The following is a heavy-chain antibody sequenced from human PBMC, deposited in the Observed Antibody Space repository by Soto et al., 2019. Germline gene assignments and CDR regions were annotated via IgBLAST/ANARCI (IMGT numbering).Heavy chain of an antibody. Sequence: GASVKVSCKASGGTFSSYTISWVRQAPGQGLEWMGRIIPILGIANYAQKFQGRVTITAGKSTSTAYMELSSLRSEDTAVYYCARDRGDYCSSTSCYARFDYWGQGTLVTVSS. CDR1: GGTFSSYT. J-gene: IGHJ4*01. CDR2: IIPILGIA. CDR3: ARDRGDYCSSTSCYARFDY. V-gene: IGHV1-69*04. D-gene: IGHD2-2*01.